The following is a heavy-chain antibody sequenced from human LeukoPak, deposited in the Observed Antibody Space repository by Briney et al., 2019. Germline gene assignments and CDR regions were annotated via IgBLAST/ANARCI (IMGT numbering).Heavy chain of an antibody. D-gene: IGHD2-2*01. Sequence: GGSLRLSCAASGFTFSSHWMNWVRQTPGKGLEWVSSISSSSGYINYADSVKGRFTVSRDNAKNSLYLQMNSLRAEDTAVYYCARDSGYCSSTGCYVHYFDYWGQGTLVTVSS. CDR2: ISSSSGYI. CDR1: GFTFSSHW. J-gene: IGHJ4*02. V-gene: IGHV3-21*01. CDR3: ARDSGYCSSTGCYVHYFDY.